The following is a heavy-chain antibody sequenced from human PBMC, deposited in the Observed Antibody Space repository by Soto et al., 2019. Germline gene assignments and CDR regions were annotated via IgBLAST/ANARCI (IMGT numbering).Heavy chain of an antibody. CDR2: TYYSGST. CDR3: ETRRGGSGYYLN. D-gene: IGHD3-22*01. Sequence: SETLSLTCTVSGGSISSNSYYWGWIRQPPGKGLEWIGTTYYSGSTYYDPSLKSRVTISVDTSKNQFSLKLNSVTAADTAVYYCETRRGGSGYYLNWGQGMLVTVSS. CDR1: GGSISSNSYY. J-gene: IGHJ4*02. V-gene: IGHV4-39*01.